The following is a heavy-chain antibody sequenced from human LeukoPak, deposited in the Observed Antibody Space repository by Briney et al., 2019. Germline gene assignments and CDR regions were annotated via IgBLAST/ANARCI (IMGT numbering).Heavy chain of an antibody. D-gene: IGHD3-10*01. CDR1: GGSISSSSYY. J-gene: IGHJ4*02. V-gene: IGHV4-39*07. Sequence: TTSETLSLTCTVSGGSISSSSYYWGWIRQPPGKGLEWIGSIYYSGSTYYNPSLKSRVTISVDTSKNQFSLKLSSVTAADTAVYYCARGVLLWPFPQRKFDYWGQGTLVTVSS. CDR2: IYYSGST. CDR3: ARGVLLWPFPQRKFDY.